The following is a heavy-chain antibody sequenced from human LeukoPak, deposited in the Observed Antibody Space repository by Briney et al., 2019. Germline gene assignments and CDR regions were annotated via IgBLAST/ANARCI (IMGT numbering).Heavy chain of an antibody. CDR3: ARASLGFDAFDI. V-gene: IGHV4-59*01. CDR2: IYYSGST. D-gene: IGHD3-16*01. Sequence: SETLSLTCTVAGRSISSYYWSLIRQPPGKGLEWIGYIYYSGSTNYNPSLKSRVTISVDTSKNQFSLKLSSVTAADTAVYYCARASLGFDAFDIWGQGTMVTVSS. CDR1: GRSISSYY. J-gene: IGHJ3*02.